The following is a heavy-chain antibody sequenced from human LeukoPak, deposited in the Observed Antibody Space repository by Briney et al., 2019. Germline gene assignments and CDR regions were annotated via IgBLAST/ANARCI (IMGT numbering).Heavy chain of an antibody. J-gene: IGHJ6*02. CDR3: ARHRFAVIVPAGGMDV. V-gene: IGHV4-59*08. CDR2: IYYSGTT. D-gene: IGHD2-2*01. CDR1: GGSIRGYY. Sequence: PSETLSLTCTVSGGSIRGYYWSWLRQSPGKGLEWLGYIYYSGTTDYNPSLKSRVTISVDTSKNQFSLKLSSVTAADTAVYYCARHRFAVIVPAGGMDVWGLGTTVTVSS.